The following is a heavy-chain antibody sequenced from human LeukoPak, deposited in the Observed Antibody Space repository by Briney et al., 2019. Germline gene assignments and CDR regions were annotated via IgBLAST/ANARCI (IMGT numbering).Heavy chain of an antibody. Sequence: SGPTLVNPTQTLTLTCTFSGFSLSTSGVGVGWIRQPPGKALEWLALIYWDDDKRYSPSLKSRLTITKDTSKNQVVLTMTNMDPVDTATYYCAHRPGYCSGGSCYVFDYWGQGTPVTVSS. J-gene: IGHJ4*02. D-gene: IGHD2-15*01. CDR2: IYWDDDK. V-gene: IGHV2-5*02. CDR3: AHRPGYCSGGSCYVFDY. CDR1: GFSLSTSGVG.